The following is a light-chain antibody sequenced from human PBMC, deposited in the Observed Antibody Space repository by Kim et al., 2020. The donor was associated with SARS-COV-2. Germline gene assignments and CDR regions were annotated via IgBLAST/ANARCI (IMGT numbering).Light chain of an antibody. CDR3: QQYGSWPLT. Sequence: EIVLTQSPATLSLSPGERATVFCRASQSVSRYLAWYQQKSGQAPRLLIYDASNRATDIPARFTGSGSGTDSTLTISSLEPEDFAVYYCQQYGSWPLTFGGGTKVDIK. CDR1: QSVSRY. V-gene: IGKV3-11*01. CDR2: DAS. J-gene: IGKJ4*01.